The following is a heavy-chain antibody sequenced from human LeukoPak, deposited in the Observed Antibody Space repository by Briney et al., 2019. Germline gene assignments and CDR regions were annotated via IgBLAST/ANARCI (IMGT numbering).Heavy chain of an antibody. D-gene: IGHD6-13*01. CDR2: ISSSGASI. CDR1: GFTFSGFE. V-gene: IGHV3-48*03. CDR3: ARRGYSSNLYYLDH. Sequence: SGGSLRLSCAASGFTFSGFEMNWVRQAPGKGLEWVSYISSSGASIYYADSVKGRFTIARDNAKNSLDLQMNSLRAEDTAVYYCARRGYSSNLYYLDHWGQGTLVTVSS. J-gene: IGHJ4*02.